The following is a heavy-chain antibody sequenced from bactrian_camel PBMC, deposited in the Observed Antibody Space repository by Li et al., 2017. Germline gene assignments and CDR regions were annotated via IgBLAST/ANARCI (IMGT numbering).Heavy chain of an antibody. V-gene: IGHV3S54*01. Sequence: HVQLVESGGGTVQAGGSLNLSCAATVNSNNLNRMGWFRQAPGKEREGVATIHPGSLITTYADSVKGRFTISQDNSKNTLFLQMNVLRPEDTAMYYCAARKVARGSHFSLGRAPALRRDEYNFWGQGTQVTVS. CDR2: IHPGSLIT. CDR1: VNSNNLNR. D-gene: IGHD2*01. J-gene: IGHJ4*01. CDR3: AARKVARGSHFSLGRAPALRRDEYNF.